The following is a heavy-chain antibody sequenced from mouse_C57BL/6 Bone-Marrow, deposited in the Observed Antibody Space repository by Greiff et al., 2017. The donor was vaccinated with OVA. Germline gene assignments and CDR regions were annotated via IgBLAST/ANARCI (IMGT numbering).Heavy chain of an antibody. J-gene: IGHJ3*01. CDR2: IDPSDSYT. Sequence: VQLQQPGAELVMPGASVKLSCKASGYTFTSYRMHWVKQRPGQGLEWIGEIDPSDSYTNYNQKFKGKSTLTVDKSSSTAYMKLSSLTSEDSAVYYCARALFTTVVAKFAYWGQGTLVTVSA. D-gene: IGHD1-1*01. CDR1: GYTFTSYR. CDR3: ARALFTTVVAKFAY. V-gene: IGHV1-69*01.